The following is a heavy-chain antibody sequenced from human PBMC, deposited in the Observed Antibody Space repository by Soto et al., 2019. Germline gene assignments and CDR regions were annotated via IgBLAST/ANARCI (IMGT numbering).Heavy chain of an antibody. CDR3: ARDIGADSSGQFDY. D-gene: IGHD3-22*01. CDR1: GGTFSSYA. CDR2: ISAYNGNT. V-gene: IGHV1-18*01. J-gene: IGHJ4*02. Sequence: QVQLVQSGAEVKKPGSSVKVSCKASGGTFSSYAISWVRQAPGQGLEWMGWISAYNGNTNYAQKLQGRVTMTTDTSTSTAYMELRSLRSDDTAVYYCARDIGADSSGQFDYWGQGTLVTVSS.